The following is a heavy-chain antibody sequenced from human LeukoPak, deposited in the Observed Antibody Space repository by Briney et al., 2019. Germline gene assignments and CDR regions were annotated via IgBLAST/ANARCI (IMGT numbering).Heavy chain of an antibody. J-gene: IGHJ4*02. CDR2: IIPIFGTA. V-gene: IGHV1-69*05. D-gene: IGHD3-22*01. CDR3: ARDRGLLPGNFDY. CDR1: GGTFSSYA. Sequence: ASVKVSCKASGGTFSSYAISWVRQAPGQGLEWMGGIIPIFGTANYAQKFQGRVTITTDESTSTAYMELSSLRSEDTAVYYCARDRGLLPGNFDYWGQGTLVTVSS.